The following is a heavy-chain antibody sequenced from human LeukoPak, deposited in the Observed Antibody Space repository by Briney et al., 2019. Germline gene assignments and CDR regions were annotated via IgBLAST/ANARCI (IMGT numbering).Heavy chain of an antibody. CDR1: GFTFDDYA. CDR2: ISWNSGSI. V-gene: IGHV3-9*01. CDR3: AKGENSVVVTAMDY. Sequence: GGSLRLSCAASGFTFDDYAMHWVRQAPGKGLEWVSGISWNSGSIGYADSVKGRFTISRDNAKNSLYLQMNSLRAEDTALYYCAKGENSVVVTAMDYWGQGTLVTVSS. J-gene: IGHJ4*02. D-gene: IGHD2-21*02.